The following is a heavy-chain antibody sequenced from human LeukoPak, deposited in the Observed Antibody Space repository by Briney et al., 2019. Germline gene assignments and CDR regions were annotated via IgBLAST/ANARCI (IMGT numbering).Heavy chain of an antibody. Sequence: SATLSLTCTVSGGSISSSSYYWGWIRQPPGKGLEWIGSMYESGSTYCNPSLKSRVTVSLDTSKNQFSLKLSSMTAADTAVYFCARGPYSYDSSGAFDIWGQGTMVTVSS. CDR2: MYESGST. J-gene: IGHJ3*02. CDR1: GGSISSSSYY. D-gene: IGHD3-22*01. CDR3: ARGPYSYDSSGAFDI. V-gene: IGHV4-39*07.